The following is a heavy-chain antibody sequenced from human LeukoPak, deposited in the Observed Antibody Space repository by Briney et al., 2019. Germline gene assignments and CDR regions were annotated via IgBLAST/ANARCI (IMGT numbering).Heavy chain of an antibody. V-gene: IGHV1-46*01. CDR3: ARETTHDYGDYVPFDY. CDR1: RYTFTSYY. Sequence: GASVKVSCKASRYTFTSYYMHWVRQAPGQGLEWMGIINPSGGSTSYAQKFQGRVTMTRDTSTSTVYMELSSLRSEDTAVYYCARETTHDYGDYVPFDYWGQGTLVTVSS. J-gene: IGHJ4*02. CDR2: INPSGGST. D-gene: IGHD4-17*01.